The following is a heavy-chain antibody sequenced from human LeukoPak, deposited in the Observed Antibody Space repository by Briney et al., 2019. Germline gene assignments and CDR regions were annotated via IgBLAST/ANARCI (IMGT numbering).Heavy chain of an antibody. CDR3: ATDRLAGPGIPRFDY. CDR1: GFPFTNYF. Sequence: PGGSLRLSCASSGFPFTNYFMMWVRQAPGKRPEWVGNIDQGGGETNYVDSVKGRFSFFRDNAKTSVFLQMNSLRVEDTAVYYCATDRLAGPGIPRFDYWGQGALVTVSS. D-gene: IGHD1-26*01. J-gene: IGHJ4*02. CDR2: IDQGGGET. V-gene: IGHV3-7*01.